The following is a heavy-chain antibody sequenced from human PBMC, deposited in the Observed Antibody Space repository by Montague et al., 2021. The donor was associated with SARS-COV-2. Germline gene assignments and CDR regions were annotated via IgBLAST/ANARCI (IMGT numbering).Heavy chain of an antibody. CDR1: GFTFSNYW. CDR2: IQQDGSKK. D-gene: IGHD3-3*01. CDR3: ARDLSGSQYLYYFDY. V-gene: IGHV3-7*01. Sequence: SLRLSCAASGFTFSNYWMSWVRRAPGKGLEWVANIQQDGSKKYYVDSVKGRFTISRDNAKKSLYLQMNSLRAEDTAVYYCARDLSGSQYLYYFDYWGQGTLVTVSS. J-gene: IGHJ4*02.